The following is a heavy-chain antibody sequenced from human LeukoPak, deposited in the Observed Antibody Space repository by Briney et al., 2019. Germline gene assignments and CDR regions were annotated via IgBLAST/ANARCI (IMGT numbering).Heavy chain of an antibody. D-gene: IGHD3-16*01. V-gene: IGHV3-30*03. CDR2: ISYDGRNK. J-gene: IGHJ6*02. CDR1: GFTFSTYG. Sequence: GGSLRLSCAAVGFTFSTYGMHWVRRAPRKGLEWVAVISYDGRNKYNVDSVKGRFTISRDNSKNTLYLQMNSLRTEDTALYYCARPNYVWRTYRGAIDVWGQGTTVTVSS. CDR3: ARPNYVWRTYRGAIDV.